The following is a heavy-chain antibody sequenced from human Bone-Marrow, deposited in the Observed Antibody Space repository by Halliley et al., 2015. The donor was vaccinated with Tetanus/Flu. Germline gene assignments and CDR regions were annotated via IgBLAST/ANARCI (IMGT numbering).Heavy chain of an antibody. V-gene: IGHV3-30*02. CDR2: TNK. D-gene: IGHD2-2*02. Sequence: TNKYYADSVKGRFTISRDNSKNTLFLQMNSLRPEDTAVYYCAKEGGTGPHTYSYYFYVMDVWGQGTTVTVSS. CDR3: AKEGGTGPHTYSYYFYVMDV. J-gene: IGHJ6*02.